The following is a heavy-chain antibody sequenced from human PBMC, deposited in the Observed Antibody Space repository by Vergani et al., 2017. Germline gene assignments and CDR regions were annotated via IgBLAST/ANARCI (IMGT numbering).Heavy chain of an antibody. CDR1: GFTFSRHW. CDR2: VNSEGTNT. CDR3: ARDGSIDEEGNELDY. V-gene: IGHV3-74*01. J-gene: IGHJ4*02. Sequence: EVQLVESGGGLVQPGGSLRLSCSASGFTFSRHWMHWVRQAPGKGLVWVSRVNSEGTNTPYADSVKGRFTISRDNAKNMMYVQLNSLRDEDTAVYYCARDGSIDEEGNELDYWGQGTLVTGSA. D-gene: IGHD1-26*01.